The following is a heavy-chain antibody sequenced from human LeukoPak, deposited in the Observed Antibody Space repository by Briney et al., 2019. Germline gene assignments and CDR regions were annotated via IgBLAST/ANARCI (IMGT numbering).Heavy chain of an antibody. J-gene: IGHJ6*04. V-gene: IGHV3-7*03. Sequence: GGSLRLSCAASGFTFSSYWMSWVRQAPGKGLEWVANIKQDGSEKYYVDSVKGRFTISRDNAKNSLYLQMNSLRAEDTAVYYCARATVRGAVGNYGMDVWGKGTTVTVSS. CDR3: ARATVRGAVGNYGMDV. CDR2: IKQDGSEK. D-gene: IGHD3-10*01. CDR1: GFTFSSYW.